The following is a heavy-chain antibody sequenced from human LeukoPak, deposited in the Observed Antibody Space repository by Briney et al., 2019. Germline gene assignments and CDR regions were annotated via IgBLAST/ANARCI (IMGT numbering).Heavy chain of an antibody. CDR1: GGTFSSYA. V-gene: IGHV1-69*01. Sequence: SVKVSCKASGGTFSSYAISWVRQAPGQGLEWMGVIIPIFGTANYAQKFQGRVTITADESTSTAYMELSSLRSEDTAVYYCASRYCSSTSCLYYFDYWGQGTLVTVSS. D-gene: IGHD2-2*01. CDR2: IIPIFGTA. J-gene: IGHJ4*02. CDR3: ASRYCSSTSCLYYFDY.